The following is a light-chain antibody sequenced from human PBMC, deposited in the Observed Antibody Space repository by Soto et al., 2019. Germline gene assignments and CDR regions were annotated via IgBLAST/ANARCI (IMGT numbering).Light chain of an antibody. CDR1: QSVSSN. Sequence: EIVMTQSPATLSVSPGARATLSCRASQSVSSNLAWYQQKPGQAPRLLIFGVSTRATGIPARFSGSGSGTEFTLTISSLQSEDFAVYYCQQYNNWPPIFTFGPGTKVDIK. CDR2: GVS. J-gene: IGKJ3*01. CDR3: QQYNNWPPIFT. V-gene: IGKV3-15*01.